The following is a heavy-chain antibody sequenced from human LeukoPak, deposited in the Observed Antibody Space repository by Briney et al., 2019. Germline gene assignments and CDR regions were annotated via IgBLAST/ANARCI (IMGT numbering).Heavy chain of an antibody. Sequence: GESQNICREGSGYSFTSYWISWVRQMPGKGLEWMGMVYPYDSDTRYSPSFQGQVTISVDKSISTAYLQWSSLKASDTAMYYCARRAYYSFSGSYRWFDSQSKGTIVTVSS. CDR3: ARRAYYSFSGSYRWFDS. D-gene: IGHD3-10*01. CDR1: GYSFTSYW. CDR2: VYPYDSDT. J-gene: IGHJ5*01. V-gene: IGHV5-51*01.